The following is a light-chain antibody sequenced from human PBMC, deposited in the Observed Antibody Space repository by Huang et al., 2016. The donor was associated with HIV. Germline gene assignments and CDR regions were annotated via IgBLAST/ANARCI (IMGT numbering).Light chain of an antibody. J-gene: IGKJ4*01. CDR2: GAS. V-gene: IGKV3-15*01. CDR3: QHYNNWPPLVT. CDR1: QSINSN. Sequence: EIVMTQSPATLSVSPGERATVSCRASQSINSNLAWYQQKPGQAPRLLISGASTRATGIPARFRGSGSATEFTLTISSLQSEDFAFYYCQHYNNWPPLVTFGGGTKVEIK.